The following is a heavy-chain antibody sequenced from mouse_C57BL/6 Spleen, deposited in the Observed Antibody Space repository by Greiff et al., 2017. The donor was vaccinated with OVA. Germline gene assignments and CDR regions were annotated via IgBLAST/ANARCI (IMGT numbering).Heavy chain of an antibody. V-gene: IGHV1-50*01. CDR1: GYTFTSYW. D-gene: IGHD2-4*01. Sequence: QVQLQQPGAELVKPGASVKLSCKASGYTFTSYWMQWVKQRPGQGLEWIGEIDPSDSYTNYNQKFKGKATLTVDTSSSTAYMQLSSPTSEDSAVYYCARTDYDYFDYWGQGTTHTVSS. J-gene: IGHJ2*01. CDR3: ARTDYDYFDY. CDR2: IDPSDSYT.